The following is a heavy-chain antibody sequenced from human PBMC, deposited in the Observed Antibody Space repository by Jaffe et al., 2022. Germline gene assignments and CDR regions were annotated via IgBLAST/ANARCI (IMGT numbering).Heavy chain of an antibody. V-gene: IGHV3-15*01. CDR2: IKSKTDGGTT. CDR3: TTTFVVVVVAAFDY. D-gene: IGHD2-15*01. CDR1: GFTFSNAW. Sequence: EVQLVESGGGLVKPGGSLRLSCAASGFTFSNAWMSWVRQAPGKGLEWVGRIKSKTDGGTTDYAAPVKGRFTISRDDSKNTLYLQMNSLKTEDTAVYYCTTTFVVVVVAAFDYWGQGTLVTVSS. J-gene: IGHJ4*02.